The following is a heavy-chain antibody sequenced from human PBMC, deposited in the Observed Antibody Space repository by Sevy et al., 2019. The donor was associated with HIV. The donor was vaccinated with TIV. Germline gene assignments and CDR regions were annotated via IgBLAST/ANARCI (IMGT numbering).Heavy chain of an antibody. CDR2: IKQDGSEK. D-gene: IGHD3-3*01. Sequence: GGSLRLSCAASGFTFSSYWMSWVRQAPGKGLEWVANIKQDGSEKYDVDSVKGRFTNARDNAKNSLYLQMNSLRAEDTAVYYCAGTNYDFCSGYYLVSYYYGMDVWGQGTTVTVSS. CDR3: AGTNYDFCSGYYLVSYYYGMDV. J-gene: IGHJ6*02. CDR1: GFTFSSYW. V-gene: IGHV3-7*03.